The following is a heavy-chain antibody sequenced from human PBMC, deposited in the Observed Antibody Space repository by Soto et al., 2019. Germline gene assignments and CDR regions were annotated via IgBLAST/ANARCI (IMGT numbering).Heavy chain of an antibody. V-gene: IGHV1-45*02. Sequence: QMQLVQSGAEVKKTGSSVTVSCKALGNTFTYRYLHWVRQAPGQALEWMGWITPFSGDVHYAQKSQGRFTITRNRSITTAYMQRSSLGSEDTARYFCQSGGAGSAPFPWELPDPWGKGTLVTVPS. J-gene: IGHJ5*02. CDR1: GNTFTYRY. CDR2: ITPFSGDV. CDR3: QSGGAGSAPFPWELPDP. D-gene: IGHD1-26*01.